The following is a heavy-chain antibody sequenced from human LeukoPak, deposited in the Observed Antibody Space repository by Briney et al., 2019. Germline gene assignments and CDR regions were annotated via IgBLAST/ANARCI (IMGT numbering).Heavy chain of an antibody. CDR3: APITGMGSPYDY. Sequence: GGSLRLSCAASGFTFSSYSMNWVRQAPGKGLEWVSSISSSSSYIYYADSVKGRFTISRDNAKNSLYLQMNSLRAEDTAVYYCAPITGMGSPYDYWGQGTLVTVSS. D-gene: IGHD1-20*01. J-gene: IGHJ4*02. V-gene: IGHV3-21*01. CDR1: GFTFSSYS. CDR2: ISSSSSYI.